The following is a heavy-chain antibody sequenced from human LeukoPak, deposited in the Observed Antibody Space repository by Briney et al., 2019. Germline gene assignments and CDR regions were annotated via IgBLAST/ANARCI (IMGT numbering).Heavy chain of an antibody. CDR1: GGSISSISSNNYH. CDR3: ARGLRSGSRVVVAAMRAFDI. Sequence: SETLSLTCIVSGGSISSISSNNYHWGWIRQPPGKGLEWIGEINHSGSTNYNPSLKSRVTISVDTSKNQFSLKLSSVTAADTAVYYCARGLRSGSRVVVAAMRAFDIWGQGTMVTVSS. V-gene: IGHV4-39*07. J-gene: IGHJ3*02. D-gene: IGHD2-15*01. CDR2: INHSGST.